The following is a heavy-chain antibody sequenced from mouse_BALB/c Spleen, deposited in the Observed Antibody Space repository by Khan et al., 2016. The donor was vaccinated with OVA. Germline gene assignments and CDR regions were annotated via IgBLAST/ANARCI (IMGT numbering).Heavy chain of an antibody. CDR2: ISYSGNT. CDR3: ARIYGGDFDY. CDR1: GYSITSDYA. V-gene: IGHV3-2*02. Sequence: EVQLQESGPGLVKPSQSLSLTCTVTGYSITSDYAWNWIRQFPGNKLEWMGYISYSGNTKYNPSLKSRVSITRDTSKNKFFLQLNSVTIEDTATXYCARIYGGDFDYWGQGTTLTVSS. J-gene: IGHJ2*01. D-gene: IGHD1-1*01.